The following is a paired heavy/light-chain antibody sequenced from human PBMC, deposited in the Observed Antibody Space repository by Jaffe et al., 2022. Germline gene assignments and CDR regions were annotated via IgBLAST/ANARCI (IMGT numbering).Light chain of an antibody. CDR1: QSLVHSDGNTY. V-gene: IGKV2-24*01. CDR2: KIS. J-gene: IGKJ1*01. CDR3: MQATQIPRT. Sequence: DIVMTQTPLSSPVTLGQPASISCRSSQSLVHSDGNTYLSWLQQRPGQPPRLLIYKISNRFSGVPDRFSGSGAGTDFTLKISRVEAEDVGVYYCMQATQIPRTFGQGTKVEIK.
Heavy chain of an antibody. J-gene: IGHJ3*02. CDR2: ISSSSSYI. Sequence: EVQLVESGGGLVKPGGSLRLSCAASGFTFSSYSMNWVRQAPGKGLEWVSSISSSSSYIYYADSVKGRFTISRDNAKNSLYLQMNSLRAEDTAVYYCARDYAIAVAVENDAFDIWGQGTMVTVSS. V-gene: IGHV3-21*01. CDR3: ARDYAIAVAVENDAFDI. D-gene: IGHD6-19*01. CDR1: GFTFSSYS.